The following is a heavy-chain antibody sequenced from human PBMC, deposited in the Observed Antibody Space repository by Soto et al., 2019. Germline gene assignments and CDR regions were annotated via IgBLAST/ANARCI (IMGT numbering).Heavy chain of an antibody. D-gene: IGHD6-19*01. CDR2: ISGSGGST. V-gene: IGHV3-23*01. CDR3: AKGSSGWYERFAY. Sequence: EVQLLESGGGLVQPGGSLRLSCAASGFTFSSYAMSWVRQAPGKGLEWVSAISGSGGSTYYADSVKGRFTISTDNSKNPLDLQMNSLRAEDTAVYYCAKGSSGWYERFAYWGQGTLVTVSS. J-gene: IGHJ4*02. CDR1: GFTFSSYA.